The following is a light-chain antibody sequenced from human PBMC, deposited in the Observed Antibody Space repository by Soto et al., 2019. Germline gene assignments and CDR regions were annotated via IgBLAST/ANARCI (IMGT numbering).Light chain of an antibody. Sequence: PEKSAPPSCRASRTLNGNYLTWYHRRPGQPPRLLIHSASTRAPGIPDRFSASGAGTDFTLTISRLEPEDSAVYYCQQYSASPRTFGPGTKVDI. CDR1: RTLNGNY. CDR3: QQYSASPRT. J-gene: IGKJ3*01. V-gene: IGKV3-20*01. CDR2: SAS.